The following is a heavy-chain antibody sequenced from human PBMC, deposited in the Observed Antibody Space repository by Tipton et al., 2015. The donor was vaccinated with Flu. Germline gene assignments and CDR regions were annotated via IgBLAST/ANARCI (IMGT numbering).Heavy chain of an antibody. CDR2: INHTGST. J-gene: IGHJ4*02. CDR1: GGSLRGYN. Sequence: TLSLTCAVYGGSLRGYNWTWIRQPPGKGLEWIGEINHTGSTNYNPSLKRRVTISVDTSKNQFSLKVTSLTAADTAVYYCARGSGYANAYLDSWGRGTLVTVSS. D-gene: IGHD5-12*01. V-gene: IGHV4-34*01. CDR3: ARGSGYANAYLDS.